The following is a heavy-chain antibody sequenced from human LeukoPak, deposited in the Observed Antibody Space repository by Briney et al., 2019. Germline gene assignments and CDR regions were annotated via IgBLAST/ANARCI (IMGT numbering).Heavy chain of an antibody. J-gene: IGHJ6*03. CDR3: ARAWVGVVISPYYMDV. Sequence: ASVKLSCKASGYTFTGYYMHWVRLAPGQGLEWMGWINPNSGGTNYAQKFQGRVTMTRDTSISTAYMELSRLRSDDTAVYYCARAWVGVVISPYYMDVWGKGTTVTVSS. CDR1: GYTFTGYY. CDR2: INPNSGGT. V-gene: IGHV1-2*02. D-gene: IGHD3-3*01.